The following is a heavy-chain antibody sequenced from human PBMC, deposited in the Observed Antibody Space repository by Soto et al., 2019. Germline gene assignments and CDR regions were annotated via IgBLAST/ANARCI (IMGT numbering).Heavy chain of an antibody. CDR1: GNSISTTNW. V-gene: IGHV4-4*02. D-gene: IGHD3-22*01. CDR2: IYHSGST. CDR3: ARDVGYHYDGSPSGQFDF. J-gene: IGHJ4*02. Sequence: QVELQESGPGLVKPSGTLSLTCVVSGNSISTTNWWSGVRQSPGKGLEWIGEIYHSGSTNYNPSRKSRVTISVDKSKNQFSLKLSSVTAADTAVYYCARDVGYHYDGSPSGQFDFWGQGTLVTVSS.